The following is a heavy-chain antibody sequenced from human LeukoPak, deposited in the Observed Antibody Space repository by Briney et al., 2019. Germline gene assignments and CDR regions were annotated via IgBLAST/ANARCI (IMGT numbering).Heavy chain of an antibody. V-gene: IGHV3-11*01. J-gene: IGHJ5*02. CDR2: INIGGTNT. Sequence: PGGSLRLSCAAPGFTFNDYYMSRIRQAPGKGLEWLSYINIGGTNTHYADSVKGRFTISRDNAKKSLYLEMNNLRAEDTAVYYCATDGAGFDTWGQGVLVTVSS. CDR3: ATDGAGFDT. CDR1: GFTFNDYY.